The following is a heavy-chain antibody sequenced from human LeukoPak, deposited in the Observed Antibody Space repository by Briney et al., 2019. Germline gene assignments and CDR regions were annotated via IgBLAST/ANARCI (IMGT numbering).Heavy chain of an antibody. D-gene: IGHD4-23*01. J-gene: IGHJ5*02. CDR1: GDSVSSGISS. CDR3: VRRAKGNSYFDP. CDR2: TYYTSKWTG. Sequence: SQTLSLTCAISGDSVSSGISSWHWIRQSPSRGLEWLGRTYYTSKWTGDSALSVRSRIAITPDTSKNQFTLQLNSVTGDDTAVYYCVRRAKGNSYFDPWGQGTLGVVSS. V-gene: IGHV6-1*01.